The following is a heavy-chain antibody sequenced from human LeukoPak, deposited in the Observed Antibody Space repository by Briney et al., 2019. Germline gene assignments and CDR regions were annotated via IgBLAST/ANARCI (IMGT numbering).Heavy chain of an antibody. CDR1: GGSIQPYY. Sequence: SETLSLTCSVSGGSIQPYYWRWTPRPPGKAREGIGYISYSGSTNYNPSLKSRLTISADTSKNQFSLELSSVTAADTAVYYCARHSYICDMDVWGQGTTVTVSS. CDR3: ARHSYICDMDV. J-gene: IGHJ6*02. CDR2: ISYSGST. D-gene: IGHD1-26*01. V-gene: IGHV4-59*08.